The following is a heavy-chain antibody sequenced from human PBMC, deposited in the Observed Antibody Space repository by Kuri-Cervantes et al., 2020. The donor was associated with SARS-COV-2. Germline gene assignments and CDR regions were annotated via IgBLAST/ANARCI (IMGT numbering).Heavy chain of an antibody. CDR2: IFPRDSDT. J-gene: IGHJ5*02. D-gene: IGHD2-2*01. CDR1: GYRFSGYW. Sequence: KVSCKASGYRFSGYWIGWVRQMSGKGLEWMGVIFPRDSDTRYSPSFRGHVTISVDMSTSTTYLQWSSLKASDTAMYYRASPSDSSNSFDHWGQGTLVTVSS. V-gene: IGHV5-51*01. CDR3: ASPSDSSNSFDH.